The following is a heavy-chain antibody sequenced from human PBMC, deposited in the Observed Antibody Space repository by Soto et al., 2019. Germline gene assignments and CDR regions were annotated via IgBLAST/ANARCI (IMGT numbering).Heavy chain of an antibody. Sequence: EVQVVESGGGLVKPGGSLRLSCAASGFIFTNAWMSWVRQIPGKGLEWVGRIKSKTSGGTTDYAAPVKGRCAISRDDSENTLYLQMTSLKIEDTAVYYCTTNDPFLDSWGQGTLVTVSS. CDR1: GFIFTNAW. D-gene: IGHD1-1*01. V-gene: IGHV3-15*05. CDR3: TTNDPFLDS. CDR2: IKSKTSGGTT. J-gene: IGHJ4*02.